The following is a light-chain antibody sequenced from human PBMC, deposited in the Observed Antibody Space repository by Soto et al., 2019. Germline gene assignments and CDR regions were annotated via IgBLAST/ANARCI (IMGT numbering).Light chain of an antibody. CDR1: QSVSRN. V-gene: IGKV3-15*01. J-gene: IGKJ1*01. Sequence: EIVMTQSPATLSVSPGERATLFCRASQSVSRNLAWHQQKPGQAPRLLIYGVSTRATGVPARFSGSGSGTEFTLTFSSLQSEDFAVYYCKQWSAWQTIGKGTKVDMK. CDR2: GVS. CDR3: KQWSAWQT.